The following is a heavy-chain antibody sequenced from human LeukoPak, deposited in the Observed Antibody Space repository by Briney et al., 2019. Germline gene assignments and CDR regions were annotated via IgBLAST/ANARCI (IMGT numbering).Heavy chain of an antibody. CDR1: GFTFSSLW. Sequence: QSGGSLRLSCAASGFTFSSLWMTWVRQAPGKGLEWVANINQDGSEKYFVDSVKGRFTISRDNAKNSVFPQMNSLTVEDTAVYYCARDGGVSGYDLLDYWGQGTLVTVSS. D-gene: IGHD5-12*01. V-gene: IGHV3-7*01. CDR2: INQDGSEK. CDR3: ARDGGVSGYDLLDY. J-gene: IGHJ4*02.